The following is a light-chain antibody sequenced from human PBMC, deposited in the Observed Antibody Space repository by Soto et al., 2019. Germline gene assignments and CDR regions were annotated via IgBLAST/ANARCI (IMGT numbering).Light chain of an antibody. CDR3: QQFNSYPQT. CDR1: QGISSA. Sequence: AIQLTQSPSSLSASAGDRVTFTCRASQGISSALAWYQQKPGKAPKLLIYDASTLESGVPSRFSGSGSGTDFTLTISSLQPEDFATYYCQQFNSYPQTFGQGTRLEIK. V-gene: IGKV1-13*02. J-gene: IGKJ5*01. CDR2: DAS.